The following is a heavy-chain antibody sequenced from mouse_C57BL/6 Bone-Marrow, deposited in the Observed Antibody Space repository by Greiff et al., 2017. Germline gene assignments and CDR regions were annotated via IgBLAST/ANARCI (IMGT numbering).Heavy chain of an antibody. CDR2: IDPSDSYT. Sequence: QVQLQQPGAELVMPGASVKLSCKASGYTFTSYWMHWVKQRPGQGLEWIGEIDPSDSYTNYNQKFKGKSTLTVDKSSSTAYMQLSSLTSEDSAVYYCARDGSSSYYFDYWGKGTTLTVSS. V-gene: IGHV1-69*01. CDR3: ARDGSSSYYFDY. CDR1: GYTFTSYW. J-gene: IGHJ2*01. D-gene: IGHD1-1*01.